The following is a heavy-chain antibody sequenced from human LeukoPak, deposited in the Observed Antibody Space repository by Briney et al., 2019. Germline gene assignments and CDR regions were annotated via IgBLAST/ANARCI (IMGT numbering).Heavy chain of an antibody. D-gene: IGHD6-13*01. CDR3: VRGRKRYVGIAAADFDY. J-gene: IGHJ4*02. CDR1: GYTFTSND. V-gene: IGHV1-8*01. CDR2: MNPNSGNT. Sequence: ASVKVSCKASGYTFTSNDINWVRQATGQGLEWMGWMNPNSGNTGYAQKFQDRVTMTRNISISTAYMELSSLRSEDTAVYYCVRGRKRYVGIAAADFDYWGRGILVTVSS.